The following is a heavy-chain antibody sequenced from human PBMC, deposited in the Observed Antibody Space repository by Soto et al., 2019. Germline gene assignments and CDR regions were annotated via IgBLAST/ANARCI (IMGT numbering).Heavy chain of an antibody. CDR3: ARIPGIAAAGTSDYYYYYGMDV. CDR2: IIPIFGTA. J-gene: IGHJ6*02. Sequence: QVQLVQSGAEVKKPGSSVKVSCKASGGTFSSYAISWVRQAPGQGLEWMGGIIPIFGTANYAQKFQGRVTITADESTSTAYMELSSLRSEDTAVYYCARIPGIAAAGTSDYYYYYGMDVWGQGTTVTVSS. CDR1: GGTFSSYA. D-gene: IGHD6-13*01. V-gene: IGHV1-69*01.